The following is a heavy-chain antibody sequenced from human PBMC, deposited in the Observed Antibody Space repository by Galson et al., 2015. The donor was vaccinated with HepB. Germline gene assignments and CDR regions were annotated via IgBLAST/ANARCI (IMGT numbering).Heavy chain of an antibody. CDR3: ARDSVIHADFSSTDFYEVYYCYGMDV. CDR1: GFTFSSYS. CDR2: ISSSSSYI. Sequence: SLRLSCAASGFTFSSYSMNWVRQAPGKGLEWVSSISSSSSYIYYADSVKGRFTISRDNAKNSLYLQMNSLRAEDTAVYYCARDSVIHADFSSTDFYEVYYCYGMDVWGQGTTVTVSS. V-gene: IGHV3-21*01. D-gene: IGHD2-2*01. J-gene: IGHJ6*02.